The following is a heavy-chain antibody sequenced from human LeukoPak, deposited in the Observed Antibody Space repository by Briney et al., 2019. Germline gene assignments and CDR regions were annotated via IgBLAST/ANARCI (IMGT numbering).Heavy chain of an antibody. J-gene: IGHJ4*02. Sequence: KPGGSLRLSCAASGFTFSNAWMSWVRQAPGKGLEWVGRIKSKTDSGTTDYATPVKGRFTISRDDSKNTLYLQMNSLKTEDTAVYYCTSYSHYYFDYWGQGTLVTVSS. D-gene: IGHD3-10*01. CDR2: IKSKTDSGTT. CDR3: TSYSHYYFDY. V-gene: IGHV3-15*01. CDR1: GFTFSNAW.